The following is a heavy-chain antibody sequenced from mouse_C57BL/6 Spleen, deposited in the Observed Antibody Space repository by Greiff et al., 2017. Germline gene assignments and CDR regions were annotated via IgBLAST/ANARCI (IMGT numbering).Heavy chain of an antibody. V-gene: IGHV1-80*01. Sequence: VQLQQSGAELVKPGASVKISCKASGYAFSSSWMNWVKQRPGKGLEWIGQIYPGDGDTNYNEKFKGKATLTADKSSSTAYMQLSSLTSEDSAVYFCARAGDGYYAFAYWGQGTLVTVSA. CDR2: IYPGDGDT. D-gene: IGHD2-3*01. CDR1: GYAFSSSW. J-gene: IGHJ3*01. CDR3: ARAGDGYYAFAY.